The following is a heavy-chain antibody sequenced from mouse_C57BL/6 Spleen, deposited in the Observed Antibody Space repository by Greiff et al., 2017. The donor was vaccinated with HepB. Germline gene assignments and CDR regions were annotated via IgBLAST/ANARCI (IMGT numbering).Heavy chain of an antibody. CDR3: ARDQLARGFFDY. V-gene: IGHV5-4*01. CDR1: GFTFSSYA. J-gene: IGHJ2*01. Sequence: DVQLVESGGGLVKPGGSLKLSCAASGFTFSSYAMSWVRQTPEKRLEWVATISDGGSYTYYPDNVKGRFTISRDNAKNNLYLQMSHLKSEDTAMYYRARDQLARGFFDYWGQGTTRTVSS. CDR2: ISDGGSYT. D-gene: IGHD6-1*01.